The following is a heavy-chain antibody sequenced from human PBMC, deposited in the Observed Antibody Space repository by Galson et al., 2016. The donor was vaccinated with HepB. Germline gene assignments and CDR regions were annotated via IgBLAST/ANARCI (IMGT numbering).Heavy chain of an antibody. D-gene: IGHD3/OR15-3a*01. CDR1: GFSLTSGRMC. Sequence: PALVKPTQTLTLTCTFSGFSLTSGRMCVTWIRQPPGKALEWLARIDGDDDSYYNRSLRARLTIFKDTSKNQVVLTMTGMDPVDTATYFCARSPSDFFYNYGMDVWGQGTTVSVSS. CDR3: ARSPSDFFYNYGMDV. V-gene: IGHV2-70*11. CDR2: IDGDDDS. J-gene: IGHJ6*02.